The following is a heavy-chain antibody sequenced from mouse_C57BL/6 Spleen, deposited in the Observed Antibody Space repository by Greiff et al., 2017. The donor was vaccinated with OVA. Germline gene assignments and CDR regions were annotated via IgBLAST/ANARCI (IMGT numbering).Heavy chain of an antibody. CDR1: GYTFTSYW. Sequence: QVQLKQPGAELVMPGASVKLSCKASGYTFTSYWMHWVKQRPGQGLEWIGEIDPSDSYTNYNQKFKGKSTLTVDKSSSTAYMQLSSLTSEDSAVYYCARGGRSYGFAYWGKGTLVTVSA. V-gene: IGHV1-69*01. J-gene: IGHJ3*01. D-gene: IGHD1-1*01. CDR3: ARGGRSYGFAY. CDR2: IDPSDSYT.